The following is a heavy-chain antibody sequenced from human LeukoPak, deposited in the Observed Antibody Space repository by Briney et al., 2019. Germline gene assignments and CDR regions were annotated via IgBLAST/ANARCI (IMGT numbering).Heavy chain of an antibody. Sequence: ASVKVSCKVSGYTLTELSMHWVRQAPGKGLEWMGGFGPEDGETIYAQKFQGRVTMTRDTFISTAYVELSSLRSDDTAVYYCATSTKYSISWGAFDIWGQGTMVTVSS. CDR1: GYTLTELS. D-gene: IGHD6-13*01. J-gene: IGHJ3*02. CDR2: FGPEDGET. V-gene: IGHV1-24*01. CDR3: ATSTKYSISWGAFDI.